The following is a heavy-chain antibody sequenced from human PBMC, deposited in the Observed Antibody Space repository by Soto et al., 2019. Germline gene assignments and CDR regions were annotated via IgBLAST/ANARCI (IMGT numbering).Heavy chain of an antibody. D-gene: IGHD4-4*01. J-gene: IGHJ5*02. CDR3: ARGIYSKLFDP. Sequence: PSETLSLTCAVSGYSISSGYYWGWIRQPPGKGLEWIGSIYHSGSTYYNPSLKSRVTISVDTSKNQFSLKLSSVTAADTAVYYCARGIYSKLFDPWGQGTLVTVS. V-gene: IGHV4-38-2*01. CDR2: IYHSGST. CDR1: GYSISSGYY.